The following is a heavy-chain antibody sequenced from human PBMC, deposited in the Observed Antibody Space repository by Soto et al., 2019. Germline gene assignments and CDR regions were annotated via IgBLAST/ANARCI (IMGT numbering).Heavy chain of an antibody. J-gene: IGHJ4*02. Sequence: QVQLVQSGAEVKKPGSSVKVSCKASGGTFSSYPISWVQQAPGQGLEWMGGTNANLGTGNYAQKFQGRLTITTDISTTTAYMELSTLRSEDTAVYYCARRDSRGYFRYFDNWGQGTLVTVSS. V-gene: IGHV1-69*06. CDR2: TNANLGTG. CDR3: ARRDSRGYFRYFDN. CDR1: GGTFSSYP. D-gene: IGHD5-18*01.